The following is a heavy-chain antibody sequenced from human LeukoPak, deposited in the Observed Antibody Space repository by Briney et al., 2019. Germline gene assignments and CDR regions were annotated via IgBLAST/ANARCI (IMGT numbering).Heavy chain of an antibody. CDR3: ATDLATVVTVTNY. D-gene: IGHD4-23*01. V-gene: IGHV1-24*01. Sequence: ASVKVSCKVSGYTLTELSMHWVRQAPGKGLEWMGGFDPEDGETIYAQKFQGRVTMTEDTSTDTAYMELSSLGSEDTAVYYCATDLATVVTVTNYWGQGTLVTVSS. CDR2: FDPEDGET. J-gene: IGHJ4*02. CDR1: GYTLTELS.